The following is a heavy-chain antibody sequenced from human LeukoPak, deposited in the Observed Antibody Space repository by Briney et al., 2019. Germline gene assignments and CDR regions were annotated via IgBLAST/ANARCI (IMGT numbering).Heavy chain of an antibody. CDR3: ARDLVAVSGLQFDY. D-gene: IGHD6-19*01. Sequence: GGSLRLSCAASGFTLSSSWMTFVRQAPGKGLEWVASIKQDGSEKYYVGSVRGRFTISRDNAENSLYLQMSSLRAEDTAVYYCARDLVAVSGLQFDYWGQGTLVTVSS. CDR1: GFTLSSSW. CDR2: IKQDGSEK. J-gene: IGHJ4*02. V-gene: IGHV3-7*01.